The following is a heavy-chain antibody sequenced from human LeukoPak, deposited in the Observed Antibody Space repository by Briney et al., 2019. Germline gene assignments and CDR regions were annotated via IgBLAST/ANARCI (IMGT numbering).Heavy chain of an antibody. D-gene: IGHD2-8*01. CDR1: GYTFTSYH. J-gene: IGHJ5*02. CDR3: ARDRSLKRYCTNGVCYTKGWFDP. V-gene: IGHV1-46*01. Sequence: ASVKVSCKASGYTFTSYHMHWVRQAPGQGLEWMGIINPSGGSTSYAQKFQGRVTMTRDTSTSTVYMGLSSLRSEDTAVYYCARDRSLKRYCTNGVCYTKGWFDPWGQGTLVTVSS. CDR2: INPSGGST.